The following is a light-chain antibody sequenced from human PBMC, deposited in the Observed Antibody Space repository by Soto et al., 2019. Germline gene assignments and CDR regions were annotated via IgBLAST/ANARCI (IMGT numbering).Light chain of an antibody. Sequence: QSALTQPASVSGSPGQSITISCTGTSSDIGSYNLVSWYQQHPGKAPKLIIYEGNKRPSGVSNRFSCSKSGNTDSLTISGLKAEDEADYYCCSYAGSSTWVFGGGTKLTVL. CDR2: EGN. CDR1: SSDIGSYNL. J-gene: IGLJ3*02. CDR3: CSYAGSSTWV. V-gene: IGLV2-23*01.